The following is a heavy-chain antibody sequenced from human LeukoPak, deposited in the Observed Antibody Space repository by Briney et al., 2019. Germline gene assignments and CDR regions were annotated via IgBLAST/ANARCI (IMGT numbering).Heavy chain of an antibody. CDR2: ISSSSNTI. Sequence: GSLRLSCAASGFTFSSYAMTWGRQGPGKGLGWGSYISSSSNTIYYADSVKGRFTISRDNAKNSLYLQMNSLRAEDTAMYYCASPGGYYDSSGYNYWGQGTLVIVSS. J-gene: IGHJ4*02. CDR1: GFTFSSYA. CDR3: ASPGGYYDSSGYNY. D-gene: IGHD3-22*01. V-gene: IGHV3-48*04.